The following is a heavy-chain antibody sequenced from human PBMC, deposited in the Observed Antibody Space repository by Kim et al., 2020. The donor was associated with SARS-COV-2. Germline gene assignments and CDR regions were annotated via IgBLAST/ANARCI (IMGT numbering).Heavy chain of an antibody. CDR3: ASTRITMVREGIFDY. J-gene: IGHJ4*02. V-gene: IGHV3-48*04. CDR2: ISSSSTI. CDR1: GFTFSSYS. D-gene: IGHD3-10*01. Sequence: GGSLRLSCAASGFTFSSYSMNWVRQAPGKGLEWVSYISSSSTIYYADSVKGRFTISRDNAKNSLYLQMNSLRAEDTAVYYCASTRITMVREGIFDYWGQGTLVTVSS.